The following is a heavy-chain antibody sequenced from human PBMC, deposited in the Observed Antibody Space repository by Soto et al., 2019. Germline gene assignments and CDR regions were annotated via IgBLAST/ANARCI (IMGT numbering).Heavy chain of an antibody. J-gene: IGHJ4*02. CDR3: VEGWNDF. D-gene: IGHD1-1*01. CDR2: IKSKGDGETR. CDR1: GFMFSSAW. V-gene: IGHV3-15*01. Sequence: EVQMVQSGGDLVKPGGSLRLSCVPSGFMFSSAWMNWVRQAPGKGLEWVARIKSKGDGETRDYAAPVKGRFTISRDDSKKTVYLQMNSLRAEDTAVYYCVEGWNDFWGQGTLVTVSS.